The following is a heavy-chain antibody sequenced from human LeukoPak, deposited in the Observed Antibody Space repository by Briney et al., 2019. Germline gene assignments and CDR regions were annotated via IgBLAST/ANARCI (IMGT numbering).Heavy chain of an antibody. Sequence: GASVKVSCEASGYTFADYFIHWVRQAPGQGLEWMGWINPRSGATNYAHNFQGRVTMTRDTSISTAYMELSRLRSDDTAVYYCASESDSSGWGWGQGTLVTVSS. J-gene: IGHJ4*02. CDR1: GYTFADYF. D-gene: IGHD6-19*01. CDR2: INPRSGAT. CDR3: ASESDSSGWG. V-gene: IGHV1-2*02.